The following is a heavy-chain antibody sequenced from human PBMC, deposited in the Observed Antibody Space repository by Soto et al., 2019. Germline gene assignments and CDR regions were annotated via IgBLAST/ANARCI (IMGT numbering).Heavy chain of an antibody. CDR1: GFSLSSYG. D-gene: IGHD4-17*01. CDR2: ISYDGSNK. V-gene: IGHV3-30*18. J-gene: IGHJ4*02. CDR3: AKDPEPNGTTVLYYFDY. Sequence: QVQLVESGGGVVQPGRSLRLSCAASGFSLSSYGMHWVRQAPGKGLEWVAVISYDGSNKYYAGSVKGRFTISRDNSKNTLYLRMNGLRAEDTAVYYCAKDPEPNGTTVLYYFDYWGQGTLVAVSS.